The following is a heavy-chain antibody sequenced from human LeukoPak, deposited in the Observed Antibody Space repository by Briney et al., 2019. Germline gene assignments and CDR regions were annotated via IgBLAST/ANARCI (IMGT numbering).Heavy chain of an antibody. CDR1: GFTFSSYG. CDR2: ISYDGSNK. J-gene: IGHJ4*02. CDR3: ARDGGDYGDLLGDY. Sequence: PGGSLRLSCAASGFTFSSYGMHWVRQAPGKGLEWVAVISYDGSNKYYADSVKGRFTVSRDDSKNTLYLQMNSLRAEDTAVYYCARDGGDYGDLLGDYWGQGTLVTVSS. D-gene: IGHD4-17*01. V-gene: IGHV3-30*03.